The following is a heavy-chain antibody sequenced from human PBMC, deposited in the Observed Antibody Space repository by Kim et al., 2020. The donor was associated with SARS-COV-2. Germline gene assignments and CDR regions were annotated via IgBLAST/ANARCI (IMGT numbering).Heavy chain of an antibody. V-gene: IGHV3-15*01. J-gene: IGHJ3*02. D-gene: IGHD3-10*01. CDR2: IKSKTDGGTT. CDR3: TTDHMSESSLLWFGPDAFDI. CDR1: GFTFSNAW. Sequence: GGSLRLSCAASGFTFSNAWMSWVRQAPGKGLEWVGRIKSKTDGGTTDYAAPVKGRFTISRDDSKNTLYLQMNSLKTEDTAVYYCTTDHMSESSLLWFGPDAFDIWGQGTMVTVSS.